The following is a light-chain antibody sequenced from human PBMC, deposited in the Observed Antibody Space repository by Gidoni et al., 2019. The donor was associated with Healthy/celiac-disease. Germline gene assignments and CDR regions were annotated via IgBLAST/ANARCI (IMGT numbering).Light chain of an antibody. Sequence: DIQMSQSPSSLSASVGDRVTIPCRARQSISSYLKWYQQKPGKAPKLLIYASSSLQSGVPSRFSGSGSGTDFTLTISSLQPEDFATYYCQQSYSTPPTFGQGTKVEIK. CDR3: QQSYSTPPT. CDR1: QSISSY. J-gene: IGKJ1*01. CDR2: ASS. V-gene: IGKV1-39*01.